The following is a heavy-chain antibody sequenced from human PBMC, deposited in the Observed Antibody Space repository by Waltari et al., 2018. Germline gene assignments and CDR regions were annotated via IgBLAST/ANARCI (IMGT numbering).Heavy chain of an antibody. CDR1: GDSVSSNSAA. D-gene: IGHD6-13*01. CDR3: ARDEGIAAALIGRGYYGMDV. J-gene: IGHJ6*02. CDR2: TYYRSKWYN. V-gene: IGHV6-1*01. Sequence: QVQLQQSGPGLVKPSQTLSLTCAIPGDSVSSNSAAWNWIRQSPSKGLDWLGRTYYRSKWYNDYAVSVKSRITINPDTSKNQFSLQLNSVTPEDMAVYYCARDEGIAAALIGRGYYGMDVWGQGTTVTVSS.